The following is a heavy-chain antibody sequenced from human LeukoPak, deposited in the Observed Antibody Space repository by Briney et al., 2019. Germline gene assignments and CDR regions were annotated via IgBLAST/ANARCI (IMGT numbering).Heavy chain of an antibody. CDR2: INPNSGGT. CDR1: GYTFTGYY. D-gene: IGHD6-13*01. J-gene: IGHJ4*02. CDR3: ARETQGSSWYYFDC. V-gene: IGHV1-2*02. Sequence: ASVKVSCKASGYTFTGYYMHWVRQAPGQGLEWMGWINPNSGGTNYAQKFQGRVTMTRDTSISTAYMELSRLRSDDTAVYYCARETQGSSWYYFDCWGQGTLVTVSS.